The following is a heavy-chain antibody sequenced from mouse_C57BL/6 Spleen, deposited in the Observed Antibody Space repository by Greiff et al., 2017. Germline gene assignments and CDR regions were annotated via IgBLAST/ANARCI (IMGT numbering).Heavy chain of an antibody. Sequence: VQLQQSGAELVRPGASVKLSCKASGYTFTDYYINWVKQRPGQGLEWIARIYPGSGNTYYNEKFKGKATLTAEKSSTTAYMQLSSLTAEYSAVYVYAREYSSGYDFDYWGQGTTLTVSS. J-gene: IGHJ2*01. CDR2: IYPGSGNT. V-gene: IGHV1-76*01. D-gene: IGHD3-2*02. CDR3: AREYSSGYDFDY. CDR1: GYTFTDYY.